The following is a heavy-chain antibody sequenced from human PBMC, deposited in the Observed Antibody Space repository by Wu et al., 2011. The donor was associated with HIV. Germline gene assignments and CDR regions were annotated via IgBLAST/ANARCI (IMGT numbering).Heavy chain of an antibody. CDR1: GDAFSTYG. V-gene: IGHV1-69*05. D-gene: IGHD3-22*01. CDR3: TRLSYYGDSGYYYFDD. Sequence: QVQLVQSGAEVKKPGSSVKVSCKASGDAFSTYGISWVRQAPGQGLEWMGGIIPLSGTANYAQRFQGRVTMTTDESTNTAYMELSSLRWEDTAIFYXTRLSYYGDSGYYYFDDWGQGTLVTVSS. J-gene: IGHJ4*02. CDR2: IIPLSGTA.